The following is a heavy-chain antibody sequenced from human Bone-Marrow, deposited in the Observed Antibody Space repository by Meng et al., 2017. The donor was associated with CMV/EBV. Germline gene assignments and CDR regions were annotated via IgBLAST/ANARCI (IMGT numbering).Heavy chain of an antibody. Sequence: SETLSLTCAVYGGSFSGYYWSWIRQPPGKGLEWIGEINHSGSTNYNPSLKSRVTISVDTSKNQFSLKLSSVTAADTAVYYCARGLYSSSWYKVLRAFDIWGQGTMVTVPS. CDR2: INHSGST. J-gene: IGHJ3*02. D-gene: IGHD6-13*01. CDR3: ARGLYSSSWYKVLRAFDI. CDR1: GGSFSGYY. V-gene: IGHV4-34*01.